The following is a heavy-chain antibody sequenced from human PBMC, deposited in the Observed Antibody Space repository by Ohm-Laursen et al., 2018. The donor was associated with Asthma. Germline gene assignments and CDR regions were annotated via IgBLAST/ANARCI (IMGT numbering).Heavy chain of an antibody. V-gene: IGHV3-23*01. D-gene: IGHD3-22*01. CDR3: AKASRSSGYYYGSDN. CDR2: ISGSGDST. J-gene: IGHJ4*02. CDR1: GFTFSSYA. Sequence: GSLRLSCAASGFTFSSYAMSWVRRAPGKGLEWVSGISGSGDSTYYADSVKGRFTISRDNSKNTLYLQMNSLRVEDTAVYYCAKASRSSGYYYGSDNWGQGTLVTVSS.